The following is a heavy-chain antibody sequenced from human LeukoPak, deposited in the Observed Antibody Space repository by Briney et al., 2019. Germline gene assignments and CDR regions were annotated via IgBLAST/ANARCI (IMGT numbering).Heavy chain of an antibody. CDR1: GGTFSSYT. D-gene: IGHD4-23*01. CDR2: IIPILGIA. Sequence: SVKASCKASGGTFSSYTISWVRQAPGQGLEWVGRIIPILGIANYAQKFQGRVTITADKSTSTAYMELSSLRSEDTAVYYCARGGVYGGTLDYWGQGTLVTVSS. J-gene: IGHJ4*02. CDR3: ARGGVYGGTLDY. V-gene: IGHV1-69*02.